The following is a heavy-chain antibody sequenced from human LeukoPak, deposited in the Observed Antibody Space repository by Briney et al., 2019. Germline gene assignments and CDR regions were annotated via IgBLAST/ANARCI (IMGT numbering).Heavy chain of an antibody. J-gene: IGHJ5*02. Sequence: SETLSLTCTASGGSISSYYWSWIRQPAGKGLEWIGRIYTSGSTNYNPSLKSRVTMSVDTSKNQFSLKLSSVTAADTAVYYCAGHHGSAGYNWFDPWGQGTLVTVSS. CDR3: AGHHGSAGYNWFDP. CDR1: GGSISSYY. CDR2: IYTSGST. D-gene: IGHD3-10*01. V-gene: IGHV4-4*07.